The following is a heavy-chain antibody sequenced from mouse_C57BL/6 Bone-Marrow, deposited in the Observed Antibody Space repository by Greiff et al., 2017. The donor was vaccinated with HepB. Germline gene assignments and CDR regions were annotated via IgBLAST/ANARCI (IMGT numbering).Heavy chain of an antibody. J-gene: IGHJ3*01. CDR3: TREEAY. V-gene: IGHV1-15*01. CDR2: IDPETGGT. Sequence: LVESGAELVRPGASVTLSCKASGYTFTDYEMHWVKQTPVHGLEWIGAIDPETGGTAYNQKFKGKAILTADKSSSTAYMELRSLTSEDSAVYYCTREEAYWGQGTLVTVSA. CDR1: GYTFTDYE.